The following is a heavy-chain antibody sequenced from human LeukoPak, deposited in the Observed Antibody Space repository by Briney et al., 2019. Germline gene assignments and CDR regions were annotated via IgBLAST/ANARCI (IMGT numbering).Heavy chain of an antibody. V-gene: IGHV3-30-3*01. CDR2: ISYDGSNK. CDR1: GFTFSSYA. CDR3: ARGWSMVRGPNY. D-gene: IGHD3-10*01. Sequence: GGSLRLSCAASGFTFSSYAMHWVRQAPGKGLEWVAVISYDGSNKYYADSVKGRFTISRDNSKNTLYLQMNSLRAEDTAVYYCARGWSMVRGPNYWGQGTLVTVSS. J-gene: IGHJ4*02.